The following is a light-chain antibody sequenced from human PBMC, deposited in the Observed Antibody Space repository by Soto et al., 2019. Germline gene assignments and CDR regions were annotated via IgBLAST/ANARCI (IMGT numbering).Light chain of an antibody. Sequence: SYELTQPPSVSVAPGQTARIICGGNNIGSKSVHWYQQKPGQAPVLVVYDDGDRPSGIPERFSGSNSGNTATLTISRVEAGDEADYYCQVWDSSSDHVVFGGGTKLTVL. CDR2: DDG. J-gene: IGLJ2*01. CDR1: NIGSKS. V-gene: IGLV3-21*02. CDR3: QVWDSSSDHVV.